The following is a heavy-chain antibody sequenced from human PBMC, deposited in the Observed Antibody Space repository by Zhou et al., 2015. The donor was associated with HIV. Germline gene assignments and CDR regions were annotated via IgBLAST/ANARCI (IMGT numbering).Heavy chain of an antibody. CDR2: MNPNSGNT. V-gene: IGHV1-8*01. CDR3: ARELRSGSYPGDWFDP. J-gene: IGHJ5*02. CDR1: GYTFTSYD. Sequence: QVQLVQSGAEVKKPGASVKVSCKASGYTFTSYDINWVRQATGQGLEWMGWMNPNSGNTGYAQKFQGRVTMTRNTSISTAYMELSSLRSEDTAVYYCARELRSGSYPGDWFDPWGQGTLVTVSS. D-gene: IGHD1-26*01.